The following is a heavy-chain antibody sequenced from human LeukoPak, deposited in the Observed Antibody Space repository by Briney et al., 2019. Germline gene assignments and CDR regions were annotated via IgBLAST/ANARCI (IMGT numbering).Heavy chain of an antibody. D-gene: IGHD6-13*01. J-gene: IGHJ6*02. CDR1: GYSFTSCW. CDR3: ARHKYSSSWYYYYGMDV. Sequence: GESLKISCKGSGYSFTSCWIGWVRQMPGKGLEWMGIIYPGDSDTRYSPSFQGQVTISADKSISTAYLQWSSLKASDTAMYYCARHKYSSSWYYYYGMDVWGQGTTVTVSS. CDR2: IYPGDSDT. V-gene: IGHV5-51*01.